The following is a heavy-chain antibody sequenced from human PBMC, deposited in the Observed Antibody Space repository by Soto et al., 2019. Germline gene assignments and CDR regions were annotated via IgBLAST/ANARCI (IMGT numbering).Heavy chain of an antibody. CDR3: ARVRGAKNYYDSSGYYLFDY. CDR2: IIPIFGTA. D-gene: IGHD3-22*01. CDR1: GGTFSSYA. V-gene: IGHV1-69*01. J-gene: IGHJ4*02. Sequence: QVQLVQSGAEVKKPGSSVKVSCKASGGTFSSYAISWVRQAPGHGLEWMGGIIPIFGTANYAQKFQGRVTITADDSTSTAYMELSSLRSEDTAVYYCARVRGAKNYYDSSGYYLFDYWGQGTLVTVSS.